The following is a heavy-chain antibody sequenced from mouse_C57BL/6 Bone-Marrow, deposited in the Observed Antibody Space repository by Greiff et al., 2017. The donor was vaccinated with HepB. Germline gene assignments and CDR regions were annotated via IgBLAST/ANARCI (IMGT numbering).Heavy chain of an antibody. CDR2: ISDGGSYT. Sequence: DVMLVESGGGLVKPGGSLKLSCAASGFTFSSYAMSWVRQTPEKRLEWVATISDGGSYTYYPDNVKGRFTISRDNAKNNLYLQMSHLKSEDTAMYYCARSLYYDFFFDYWGQGTTLTVSS. V-gene: IGHV5-4*03. D-gene: IGHD2-4*01. CDR1: GFTFSSYA. J-gene: IGHJ2*01. CDR3: ARSLYYDFFFDY.